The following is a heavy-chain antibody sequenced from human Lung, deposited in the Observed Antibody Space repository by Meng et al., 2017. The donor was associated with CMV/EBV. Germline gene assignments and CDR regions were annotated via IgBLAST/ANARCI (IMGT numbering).Heavy chain of an antibody. CDR3: AAEALKEQWLVYYYGMDV. D-gene: IGHD6-19*01. CDR1: GFTFTSSA. Sequence: SXXVSXKASGFTFTSSAAQWVRQARGQRLEWIGWIVVGSGNTNYAQKFQERVTITRDMSTSTAYMELSSLRSEDTAVYYCAAEALKEQWLVYYYGMDVWXQGTTVTVSS. CDR2: IVVGSGNT. V-gene: IGHV1-58*01. J-gene: IGHJ6*02.